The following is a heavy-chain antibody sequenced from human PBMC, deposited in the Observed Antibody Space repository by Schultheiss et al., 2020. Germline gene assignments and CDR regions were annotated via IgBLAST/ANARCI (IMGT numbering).Heavy chain of an antibody. Sequence: SETLSLTCTVSGGSISSSSYYWGWIRQPPGKGLEWIGCFSYTGSTNYNPSLKSRVTISIDTSKNQFSLKLSSVTAADTAVYYCARESSSGLDYWGQGTLVTVSS. CDR1: GGSISSSSYY. V-gene: IGHV4-61*01. CDR3: ARESSSGLDY. CDR2: FSYTGST. D-gene: IGHD2-15*01. J-gene: IGHJ4*02.